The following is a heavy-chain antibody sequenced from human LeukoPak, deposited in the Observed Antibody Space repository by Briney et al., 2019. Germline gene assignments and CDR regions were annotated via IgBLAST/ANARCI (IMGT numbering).Heavy chain of an antibody. Sequence: GGSLRLSCAASGFTFSSYGMHWVRQAPGKGLEWVAFIRYDGSNKYYADSVKGRFTISRDSSKNTLYLQMNSLRAEDTAVYYCAKDHYYDSSGYYNWGQGTLVTVSS. V-gene: IGHV3-30*02. D-gene: IGHD3-22*01. J-gene: IGHJ4*02. CDR2: IRYDGSNK. CDR1: GFTFSSYG. CDR3: AKDHYYDSSGYYN.